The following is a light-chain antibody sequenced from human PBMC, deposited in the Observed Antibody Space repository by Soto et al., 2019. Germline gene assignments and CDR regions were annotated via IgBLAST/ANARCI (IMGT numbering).Light chain of an antibody. CDR3: AAWDDSLSGPE. J-gene: IGLJ2*01. V-gene: IGLV1-47*01. Sequence: QSVLTQPPSASGTPGQRVTISCSGSSSNIGSNYVYWYQQLPGTAPKLLIYRNNQRPSGVPDRFSGSKSGTSASLAISGLRSEDEADYYCAAWDDSLSGPEFGGGTKHTVL. CDR2: RNN. CDR1: SSNIGSNY.